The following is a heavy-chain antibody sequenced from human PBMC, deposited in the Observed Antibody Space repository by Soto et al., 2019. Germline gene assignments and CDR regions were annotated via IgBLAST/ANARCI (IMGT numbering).Heavy chain of an antibody. V-gene: IGHV3-7*03. J-gene: IGHJ4*02. CDR2: IKQDGSEK. D-gene: IGHD5-12*01. Sequence: PGGSLRLSCAASGFTFSSYWMSWVRQAPGKGLEWVANIKQDGSEKYYVDSVKGRFTISRDNAKNSLYLQMNSLRAEDTAVYYCASDCPPGGWLQSPGFDYWGQGTLVTVSS. CDR3: ASDCPPGGWLQSPGFDY. CDR1: GFTFSSYW.